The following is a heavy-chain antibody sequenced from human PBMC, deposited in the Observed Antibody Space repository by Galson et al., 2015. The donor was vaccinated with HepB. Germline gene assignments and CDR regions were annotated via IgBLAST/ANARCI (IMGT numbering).Heavy chain of an antibody. CDR3: ARDYGGNWFDP. D-gene: IGHD4-23*01. CDR2: IYHSGST. CDR1: GSSISSGGYS. V-gene: IGHV4-30-2*01. J-gene: IGHJ5*02. Sequence: TLSLTCAVSGSSISSGGYSWSWIRQPPGKGLEWIGYIYHSGSTYYNPSLKSRVTISVDRSKNQFSLKLSSVTAADTAVYYCARDYGGNWFDPWGQGTLVTVSS.